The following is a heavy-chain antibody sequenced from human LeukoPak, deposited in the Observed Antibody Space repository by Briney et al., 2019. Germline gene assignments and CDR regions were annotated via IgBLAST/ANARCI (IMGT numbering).Heavy chain of an antibody. Sequence: PSETLSLTCAVYGGSFSGYYWSWIRQPPGKGLEWIGEINHSGSTNYNPSLKSRVTISVDTSKNQFSLKLSSVTAADTAVYYCARRPGYSSSWYPRRVNWFDPWGQGTLVTVSS. J-gene: IGHJ5*02. CDR1: GGSFSGYY. V-gene: IGHV4-34*01. D-gene: IGHD6-13*01. CDR2: INHSGST. CDR3: ARRPGYSSSWYPRRVNWFDP.